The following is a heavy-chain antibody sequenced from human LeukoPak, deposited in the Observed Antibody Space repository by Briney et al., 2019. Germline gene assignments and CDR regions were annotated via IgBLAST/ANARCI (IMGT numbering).Heavy chain of an antibody. D-gene: IGHD3-16*01. Sequence: GGSLRLSCAASGFTFSSYWMNWARQAPGKGLEWVASINHNGNVNYYVDSVKGRFTIARDNAKDSLYLQMSNLRAEDTAVYFCARGGGLDVWGQGATVTVSS. V-gene: IGHV3-7*03. CDR2: INHNGNVN. J-gene: IGHJ6*02. CDR1: GFTFSSYW. CDR3: ARGGGLDV.